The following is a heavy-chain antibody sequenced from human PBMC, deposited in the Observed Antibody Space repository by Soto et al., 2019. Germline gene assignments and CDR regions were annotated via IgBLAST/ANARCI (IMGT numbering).Heavy chain of an antibody. V-gene: IGHV3-23*01. J-gene: IGHJ3*02. D-gene: IGHD2-8*02. CDR1: GFTFRGYD. CDR3: AKATATGGGAFDI. CDR2: ILVGGST. Sequence: VGSLRLSCAASGFTFRGYDMSWVRQAPGKGLEWVSTILVGGSTHYPDSVKGRFTISRDNSKNTVFLQMNSLTAGDTAVYYCAKATATGGGAFDICGQGTMVTVSS.